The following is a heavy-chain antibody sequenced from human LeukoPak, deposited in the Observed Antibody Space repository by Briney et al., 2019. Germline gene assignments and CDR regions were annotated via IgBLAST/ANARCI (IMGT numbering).Heavy chain of an antibody. CDR1: GYTFSSYY. CDR2: INPNSGGT. D-gene: IGHD6-6*01. J-gene: IGHJ4*02. V-gene: IGHV1-2*02. CDR3: ARDRWEGSSSSLDY. Sequence: GASVKVSCKASGYTFSSYYMHWVRQAPGQGLEWMGWINPNSGGTNYAQKFQGRVTMTRDTSISTAYMELSRLRSDDTAVYYCARDRWEGSSSSLDYWGQGTLVTVSS.